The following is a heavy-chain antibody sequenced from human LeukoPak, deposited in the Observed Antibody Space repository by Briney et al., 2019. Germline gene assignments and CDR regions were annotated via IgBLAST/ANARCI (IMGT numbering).Heavy chain of an antibody. CDR1: GFAFSNYA. V-gene: IGHV3-23*01. CDR3: AKDRRGNWNYVGFFDH. CDR2: VSESGGRT. D-gene: IGHD1-7*01. Sequence: GGSLRLSCAASGFAFSNYAMSWVRQAPGRGLEWVSSVSESGGRTSYADSVKGRFTISRDNSMNTLYLQMDSLRAEDTAVYYCAKDRRGNWNYVGFFDHWGQGTLVTVSS. J-gene: IGHJ4*02.